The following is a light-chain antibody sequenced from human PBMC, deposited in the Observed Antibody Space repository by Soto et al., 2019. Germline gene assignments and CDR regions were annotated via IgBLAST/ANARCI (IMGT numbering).Light chain of an antibody. CDR2: EVS. V-gene: IGLV2-14*01. CDR3: SSYTRSSTSYV. Sequence: VLTQPASVSGSPGQSITISCTGTSSDVGGYNYVSWYQQHPGKAPKLMIYEVSNRPSRVSNRFSGSKSGNTASLTISGLQAEDEADYYCSSYTRSSTSYVFGTGTKVTVL. CDR1: SSDVGGYNY. J-gene: IGLJ1*01.